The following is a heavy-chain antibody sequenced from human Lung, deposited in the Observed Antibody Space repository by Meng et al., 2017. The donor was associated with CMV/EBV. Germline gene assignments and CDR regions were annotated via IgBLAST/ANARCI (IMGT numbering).Heavy chain of an antibody. CDR3: ARAVADTANFDY. CDR2: ISTSGSI. Sequence: QLQAPGQGLVKYSRPLSLTCTAFGDSMDNYYGNWIQQSAGKGLEWIGSISTSGSIHYNPSLTSRVTLSVDTSKNQISLQLSSVTGADTAVYYCARAVADTANFDYWGQGTLVTVSS. V-gene: IGHV4-4*07. J-gene: IGHJ4*02. CDR1: GDSMDNYY. D-gene: IGHD6-19*01.